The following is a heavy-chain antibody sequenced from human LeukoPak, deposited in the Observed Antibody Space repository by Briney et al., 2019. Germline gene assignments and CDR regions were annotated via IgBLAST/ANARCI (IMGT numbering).Heavy chain of an antibody. J-gene: IGHJ4*02. CDR1: GFTFSSYS. CDR3: AREISQYYYDSSGYGY. Sequence: NPGGSLRLSCAASGFTFSSYSMNWVRQAPGKGLEWVSSISSSSSYIYYADSVKGRFTISRDNAKNSPYLQMNSLRAEDTAVYYCAREISQYYYDSSGYGYWGQGTLVTVSS. V-gene: IGHV3-21*01. CDR2: ISSSSSYI. D-gene: IGHD3-22*01.